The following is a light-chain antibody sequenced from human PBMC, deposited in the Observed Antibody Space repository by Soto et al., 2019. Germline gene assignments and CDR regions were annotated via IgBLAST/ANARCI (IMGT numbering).Light chain of an antibody. CDR1: QSVDIN. CDR2: DAS. CDR3: QQYGSSRWT. Sequence: EIVMTQSPVTLSASPGERFTLSCRASQSVDINLAWYQQKPGQAPRLLIYDASNRATGIPDRFSGSGSGTDFTLTISRLEPEDFAVYYCQQYGSSRWTFGQGTKVDI. V-gene: IGKV3-20*01. J-gene: IGKJ1*01.